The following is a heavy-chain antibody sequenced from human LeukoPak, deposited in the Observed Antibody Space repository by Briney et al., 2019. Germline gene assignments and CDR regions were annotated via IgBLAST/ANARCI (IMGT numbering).Heavy chain of an antibody. Sequence: GGSLRLSCTASGFTFSMYWMHWVRHAPGKGLVWVPRINSDGSGTSYADSVKGRFTISRDNAKNTLYLQMNSLRAEDTAVYYCARVGCSGTNCYDGVGRAAWFDPWGQGTLVTVSS. CDR3: ARVGCSGTNCYDGVGRAAWFDP. CDR1: GFTFSMYW. D-gene: IGHD2-2*01. V-gene: IGHV3-74*01. J-gene: IGHJ5*02. CDR2: INSDGSGT.